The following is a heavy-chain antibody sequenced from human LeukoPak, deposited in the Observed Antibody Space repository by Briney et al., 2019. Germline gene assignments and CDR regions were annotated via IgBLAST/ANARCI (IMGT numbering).Heavy chain of an antibody. D-gene: IGHD5-12*01. V-gene: IGHV4-4*07. CDR2: MYISGSA. CDR1: GGSISNYY. CDR3: ARESRGHVGYINWFDP. Sequence: PSETLSLTCTVSGGSISNYYWSWIRQPAGKGLEWIGRMYISGSANYNPSLKSRVTMSVDMSKNQFSLKVNSVTAADTAVYYCARESRGHVGYINWFDPWGQGTLVTVSS. J-gene: IGHJ5*02.